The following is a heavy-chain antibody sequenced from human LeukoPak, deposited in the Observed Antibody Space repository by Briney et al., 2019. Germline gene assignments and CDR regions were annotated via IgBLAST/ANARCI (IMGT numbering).Heavy chain of an antibody. V-gene: IGHV3-23*01. J-gene: IGHJ3*02. CDR2: ISGSGGST. CDR1: GFTFSSYA. CDR3: AKDGLAQQLVRNPLDAFDI. D-gene: IGHD6-13*01. Sequence: QSGGSLRLSCAASGFTFSSYAMSWVRQAPGKGLEWVSAISGSGGSTYYADSVKGRFTISRDNSKNTLYLQMNSLRAEDTAVYYCAKDGLAQQLVRNPLDAFDIWGQGTMVTVSS.